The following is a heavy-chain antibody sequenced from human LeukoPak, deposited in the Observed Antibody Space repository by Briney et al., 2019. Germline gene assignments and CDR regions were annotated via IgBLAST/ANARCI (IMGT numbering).Heavy chain of an antibody. CDR1: GFTFSSYG. CDR3: AKEFPGYSVAFDI. Sequence: PGGSLRLSRAASGFTFSSYGMHWVRQAPGKGLEWVAIIRYDGSNKYYADSVKGRFTISRDNSKNTLYLQMNSLRAEDTAVYYCAKEFPGYSVAFDIWGQGTMVTVSS. V-gene: IGHV3-30*02. CDR2: IRYDGSNK. D-gene: IGHD5/OR15-5a*01. J-gene: IGHJ3*02.